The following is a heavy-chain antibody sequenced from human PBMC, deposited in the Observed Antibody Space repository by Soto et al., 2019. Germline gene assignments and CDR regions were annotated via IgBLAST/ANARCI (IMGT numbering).Heavy chain of an antibody. CDR1: GYSFTSYW. V-gene: IGHV5-10-1*01. CDR3: ASLSATGYCSSTSCSDYYGMDV. J-gene: IGHJ6*02. Sequence: GESLKISCKGSGYSFTSYWISWVRQMPGKGLEWMGRIDPSDSYTNYSPSFQGHVTISADKSISTAYLQWSSLKASDTAMYYCASLSATGYCSSTSCSDYYGMDVWGQGTTVTVS. D-gene: IGHD2-2*01. CDR2: IDPSDSYT.